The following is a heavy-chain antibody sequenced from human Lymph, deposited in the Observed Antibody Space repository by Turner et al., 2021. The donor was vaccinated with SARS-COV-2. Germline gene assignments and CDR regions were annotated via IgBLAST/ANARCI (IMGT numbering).Heavy chain of an antibody. CDR2: ISYDGSNK. V-gene: IGHV3-30-3*01. D-gene: IGHD3-10*01. CDR3: ARDSSGSGTLDY. CDR1: GFPFNNYP. Sequence: QVQLVDPGGGVVRPGRSLRPSCAASGFPFNNYPMHWVRQAPGKGLEWVAVISYDGSNKYYADSVKGRFTISRDNSKNTLYLQMNSLRAEDTAVYYCARDSSGSGTLDYWGQGTLVTVSS. J-gene: IGHJ4*02.